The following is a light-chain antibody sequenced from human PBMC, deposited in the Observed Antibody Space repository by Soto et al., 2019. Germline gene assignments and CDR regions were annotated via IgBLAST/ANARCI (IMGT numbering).Light chain of an antibody. V-gene: IGLV2-23*02. CDR2: EVR. J-gene: IGLJ1*01. Sequence: QSLLTQPASVSGSAGQSITISCSGTMRDVGAYNLVSWYQQHPGTAPKLIIYEVRNRPSGISSRFSGSRSGNTASLTISGLQSEDEGDYYCCSYAGSSTYVCGTGTKVTVL. CDR3: CSYAGSSTYV. CDR1: MRDVGAYNL.